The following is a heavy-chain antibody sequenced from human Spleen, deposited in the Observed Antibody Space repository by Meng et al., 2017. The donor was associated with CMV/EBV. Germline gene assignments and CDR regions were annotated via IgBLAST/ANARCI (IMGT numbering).Heavy chain of an antibody. Sequence: GESLKISCAASGFTFSSYAMHWVRQAPGKGLEWVAFISYDGSNKYYADSVKGRFTISRDNAKNSLYLQMHSLRAEDTAVYYCARSHDFRKLDVWGQGTTVTVSS. J-gene: IGHJ6*02. V-gene: IGHV3-30*04. CDR2: ISYDGSNK. CDR3: ARSHDFRKLDV. D-gene: IGHD4-11*01. CDR1: GFTFSSYA.